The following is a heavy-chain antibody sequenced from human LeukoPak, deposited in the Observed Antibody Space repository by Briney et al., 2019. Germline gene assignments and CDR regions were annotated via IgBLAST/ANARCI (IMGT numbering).Heavy chain of an antibody. D-gene: IGHD2-15*01. CDR2: ISYDGSNK. Sequence: PGGSLRLSCAAFGFTFSSYGMHWDRQAPGKGLEWVAVISYDGSNKYYADSVKGRFTISRDNSKNTLYLQMNSLRAEDTAVYYCAKGVYCSGGSCRNWFDPWGQGTLVTVSS. J-gene: IGHJ5*02. CDR1: GFTFSSYG. CDR3: AKGVYCSGGSCRNWFDP. V-gene: IGHV3-30*18.